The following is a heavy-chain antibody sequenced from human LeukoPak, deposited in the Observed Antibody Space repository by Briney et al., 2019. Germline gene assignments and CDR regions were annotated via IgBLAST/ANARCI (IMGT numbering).Heavy chain of an antibody. CDR3: ATSGYSGYDPGYGMDV. Sequence: GGSLRLSCAASGFTVSSNYMSRVRQAPGKGLERVSVIYSGGSTYYADSVKGRFTISRDNSKNTLYLQMNSLRAEDTAVYYCATSGYSGYDPGYGMDVWGQGTTVTVSS. CDR2: IYSGGST. J-gene: IGHJ6*02. V-gene: IGHV3-66*01. CDR1: GFTVSSNY. D-gene: IGHD5-12*01.